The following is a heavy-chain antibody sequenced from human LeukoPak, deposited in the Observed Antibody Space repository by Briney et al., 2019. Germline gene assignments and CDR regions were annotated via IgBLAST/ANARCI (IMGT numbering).Heavy chain of an antibody. CDR3: ARGEDCSGGSCYEGVDY. J-gene: IGHJ4*02. D-gene: IGHD2-15*01. Sequence: ASVKVSCKASGYTFTSYDINWVRQATGQGLEWMGWMNPNSGNTGYAQKFQGRVTITRNTSISTAYMELSSLRSEDTAVYYCARGEDCSGGSCYEGVDYWGQGTLVTVSS. CDR1: GYTFTSYD. V-gene: IGHV1-8*03. CDR2: MNPNSGNT.